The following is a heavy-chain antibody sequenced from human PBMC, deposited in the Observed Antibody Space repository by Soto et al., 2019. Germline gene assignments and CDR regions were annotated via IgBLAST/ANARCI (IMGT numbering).Heavy chain of an antibody. CDR1: GFTFSRYW. J-gene: IGHJ3*01. Sequence: EMQLVESGGGLVQPGWSLRLSCAASGFTFSRYWMHWVRQAPGKGLVWVSRLNTDGKDTRYADSVKGRFTISRDNAKNTLYLQMYSLRAEDTAVYYCARHLGLMGDAFDFGGQGTMVTVSS. CDR2: LNTDGKDT. D-gene: IGHD1-26*01. CDR3: ARHLGLMGDAFDF. V-gene: IGHV3-74*01.